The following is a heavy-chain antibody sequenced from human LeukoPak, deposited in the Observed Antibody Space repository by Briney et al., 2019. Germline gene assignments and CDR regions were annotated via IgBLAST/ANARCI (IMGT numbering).Heavy chain of an antibody. J-gene: IGHJ5*02. CDR2: ISRTSESI. CDR3: ARGATKTTRWFDP. V-gene: IGHV3-21*01. D-gene: IGHD1-7*01. CDR1: GFTFNTYS. Sequence: TGGSLRLSCAASGFTFNTYSMSWVRQAPGKGLEWVSIISRTSESIFYADSVKGRFTISRDNAKNSLYLQMNGLRAEDTAAYYCARGATKTTRWFDPWGQGTLVTVSS.